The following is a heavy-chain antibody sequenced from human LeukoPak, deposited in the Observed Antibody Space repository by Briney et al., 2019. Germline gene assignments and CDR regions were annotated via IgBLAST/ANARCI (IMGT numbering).Heavy chain of an antibody. CDR1: VGSIRSYY. D-gene: IGHD1-7*01. J-gene: IGHJ3*02. CDR3: ATENPSGTTSGAFDI. V-gene: IGHV4-59*01. Sequence: SETLSLTCTVSVGSIRSYYWSWIRQPPGKGLEWIGYIYYSGSAHYNPSLKSRVTISVDTSKKQFSLKLNSVTAADTAVYYCATENPSGTTSGAFDIWGQGTGVTVSS. CDR2: IYYSGSA.